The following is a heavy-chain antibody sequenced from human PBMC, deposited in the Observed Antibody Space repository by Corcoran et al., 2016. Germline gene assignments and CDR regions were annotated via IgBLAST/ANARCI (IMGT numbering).Heavy chain of an antibody. J-gene: IGHJ6*02. Sequence: QVQLVQSGAEVKKPGASVKVSCKASGYTFTSYAMHWVRQAPGQRLEWMGWINAGNGNTKYSQKFQGRVTITRDTSASTAYMELSSLRSEDTDVYYCARGTIFGVYYYYGMDVWGQGTTVTVSS. D-gene: IGHD3-3*01. CDR1: GYTFTSYA. V-gene: IGHV1-3*01. CDR2: INAGNGNT. CDR3: ARGTIFGVYYYYGMDV.